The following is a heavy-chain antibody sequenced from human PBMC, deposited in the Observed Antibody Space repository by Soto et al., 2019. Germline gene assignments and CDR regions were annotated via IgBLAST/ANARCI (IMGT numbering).Heavy chain of an antibody. CDR1: GGSLSTSSSY. D-gene: IGHD2-15*01. CDR3: ARLRIYCSGGSWYYYFDY. J-gene: IGHJ4*02. Sequence: SETLSLTCTVSGGSLSTSSSYWGWIRQPPGKGLEWLGNIYSNGNTYYNPSLTSRVTISVDTSKNQFSLKLSSVTAADTAVYYCARLRIYCSGGSWYYYFDYWGEGHLVTVSS. CDR2: IYSNGNT. V-gene: IGHV4-39*01.